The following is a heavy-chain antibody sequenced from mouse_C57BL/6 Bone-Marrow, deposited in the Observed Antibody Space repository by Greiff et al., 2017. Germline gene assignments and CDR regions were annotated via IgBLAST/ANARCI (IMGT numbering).Heavy chain of an antibody. CDR3: ARSLLLLKCY. D-gene: IGHD1-1*01. CDR1: GYTFTSYW. V-gene: IGHV1-64*01. Sequence: QVQLQQPGAELVKPGASVKLSCKASGYTFTSYWMHWVKQRPGQGLEWIGMIHPNSGSTNYKEKFKSKATLTVDKSSSTAYMQRSSLTSEDSAVYYCARSLLLLKCYWGQGTTLTVSS. CDR2: IHPNSGST. J-gene: IGHJ2*01.